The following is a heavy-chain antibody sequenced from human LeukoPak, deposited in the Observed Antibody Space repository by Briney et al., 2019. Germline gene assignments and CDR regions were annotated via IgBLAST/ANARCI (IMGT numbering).Heavy chain of an antibody. Sequence: GGSLRLSCAASGFTFTNYAMSWVRQAPGKGLEWVSAISGSGGSTYYADSVKGRFTISRDNSKNTLYLQMNSLRAEDTAVYYCAKSRLRYCSGGSCSGAFDIWGQGTMVTVSS. D-gene: IGHD2-15*01. CDR3: AKSRLRYCSGGSCSGAFDI. CDR2: ISGSGGST. V-gene: IGHV3-23*01. J-gene: IGHJ3*02. CDR1: GFTFTNYA.